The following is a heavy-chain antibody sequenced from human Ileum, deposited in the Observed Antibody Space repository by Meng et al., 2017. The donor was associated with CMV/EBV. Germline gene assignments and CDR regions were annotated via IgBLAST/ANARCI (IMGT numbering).Heavy chain of an antibody. Sequence: GMHWVRQAPGKGLEWVAFIRYDGSNKYYADSVKGRFTISRDNSKNTLYLQMHSLRAEDTAVYYCAKGSEYYDFWSGYWPDAFDIWGQGTMVTVSS. D-gene: IGHD3-3*01. CDR3: AKGSEYYDFWSGYWPDAFDI. CDR1: G. J-gene: IGHJ3*02. CDR2: IRYDGSNK. V-gene: IGHV3-30*02.